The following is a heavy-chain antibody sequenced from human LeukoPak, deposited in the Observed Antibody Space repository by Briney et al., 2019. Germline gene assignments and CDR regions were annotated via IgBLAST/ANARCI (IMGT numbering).Heavy chain of an antibody. D-gene: IGHD3-16*01. J-gene: IGHJ3*02. CDR2: ISSSSSYI. CDR1: GFTFSSYS. Sequence: GGSLRLSCAASGFTFSSYSMNWVRQAPGKGLEWVSSISSSSSYIYYADSVKGRFTISRDNAKNSLYLQMNSLRAEDTAVYYCARGAYGRGAFDIWGQGTMVTVSS. CDR3: ARGAYGRGAFDI. V-gene: IGHV3-21*01.